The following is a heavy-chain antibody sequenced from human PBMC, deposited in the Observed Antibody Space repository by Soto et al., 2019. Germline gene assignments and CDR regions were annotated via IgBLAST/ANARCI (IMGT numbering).Heavy chain of an antibody. CDR1: GYSFTSYW. J-gene: IGHJ6*02. CDR2: IDPSDSYT. D-gene: IGHD4-4*01. CDR3: ASHRKGALQSSKDYGMDV. V-gene: IGHV5-10-1*01. Sequence: GASLKISCKGSGYSFTSYWISRVRQMPGKGLEWMGRIDPSDSYTNYSPSFQGHVTLSADKSISTVYLQWSSLKASDTAMYYCASHRKGALQSSKDYGMDVWGQGTTVTVSS.